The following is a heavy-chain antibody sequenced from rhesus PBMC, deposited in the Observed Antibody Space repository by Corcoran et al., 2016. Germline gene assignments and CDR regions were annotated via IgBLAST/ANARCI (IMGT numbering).Heavy chain of an antibody. V-gene: IGHV4-99*01. J-gene: IGHJ4*01. Sequence: QVQLQESGPGLVKPSETLSPTCAVPGYPVSSGYYWGRLRQPPATGLEYIASLSGSSGSAYYNPGLKSRVTISKDTSKTEFTLRLSSVTAADTAMYYCASGAGEYFDYWGQGVLVTVSS. CDR2: LSGSSGSA. CDR3: ASGAGEYFDY. D-gene: IGHD6-31*01. CDR1: GYPVSSGYY.